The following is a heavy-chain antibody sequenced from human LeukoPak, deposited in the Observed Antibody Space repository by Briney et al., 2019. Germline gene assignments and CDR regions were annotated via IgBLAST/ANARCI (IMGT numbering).Heavy chain of an antibody. CDR2: IGSAGDT. V-gene: IGHV3-13*01. CDR3: AKGVRITMIVVDYFQH. Sequence: GGSLRLSCAASGFTFSTSDMHWVRQPTGKHLEWVSAIGSAGDTYYLGSVKGRFTISRENAKNSLYLQMNSLRAGDTAVYYCAKGVRITMIVVDYFQHWGQGTLVTVSS. D-gene: IGHD3-22*01. CDR1: GFTFSTSD. J-gene: IGHJ1*01.